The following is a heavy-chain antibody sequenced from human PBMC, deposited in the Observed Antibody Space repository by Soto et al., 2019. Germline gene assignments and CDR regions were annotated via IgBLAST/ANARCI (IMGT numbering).Heavy chain of an antibody. J-gene: IGHJ6*02. D-gene: IGHD6-6*01. V-gene: IGHV1-69*01. CDR3: ATASEQLVQRGRYYYYGMDV. CDR1: GGTFSSYA. CDR2: IIPIFGTA. Sequence: QVQLVQSGAEVKKPGSSVKVSCKASGGTFSSYAISWVRQAPGQGLEWMGGIIPIFGTANYAQKFQGRVTITADESTSTAYMELSSLRAEDTAVYYCATASEQLVQRGRYYYYGMDVWGQGTTVTVSS.